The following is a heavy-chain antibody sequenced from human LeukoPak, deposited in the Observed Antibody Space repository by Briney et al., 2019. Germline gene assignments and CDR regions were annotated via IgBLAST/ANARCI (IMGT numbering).Heavy chain of an antibody. J-gene: IGHJ5*02. D-gene: IGHD6-19*01. CDR3: ARSIYPSGPGHDP. V-gene: IGHV4-59*11. Sequence: SETLSLTCTVSGGSISSHYWSWIRQPPGKGLEWIGYISYSGSTNYNPSLKSRVTISIDTSKNQFSLKLSSVTAADTAVYYCARSIYPSGPGHDPWGQGTLVTVSS. CDR2: ISYSGST. CDR1: GGSISSHY.